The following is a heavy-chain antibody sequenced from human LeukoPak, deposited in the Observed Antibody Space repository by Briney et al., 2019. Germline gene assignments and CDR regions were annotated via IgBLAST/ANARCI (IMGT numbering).Heavy chain of an antibody. D-gene: IGHD5-18*01. CDR2: INSDGSST. J-gene: IGHJ4*02. Sequence: PGGSPRLSCAASGFTFSSYWMHWVRQAPGKGLVWVSLINSDGSSTSYADSVKGRFTISRDNAKSTLYLQMNSLRAEDTAVYYCARDGGYRFDYWGQGTLVTVSS. V-gene: IGHV3-74*01. CDR1: GFTFSSYW. CDR3: ARDGGYRFDY.